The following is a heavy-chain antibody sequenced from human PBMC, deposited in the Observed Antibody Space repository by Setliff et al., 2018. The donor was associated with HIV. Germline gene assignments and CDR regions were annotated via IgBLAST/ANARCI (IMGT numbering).Heavy chain of an antibody. CDR1: SDSLSSHY. D-gene: IGHD2-2*01. Sequence: SETLSLTCTVSSDSLSSHYWSWIRQPPGKGLEWVGHIYINGITNYSPSLESRVTIAVDTSKKQFSLKLSSVTAADTAVYYCARDGPHCITSSCPGAWFDPWGQGTLVTVSS. CDR2: IYINGIT. CDR3: ARDGPHCITSSCPGAWFDP. J-gene: IGHJ5*02. V-gene: IGHV4-4*08.